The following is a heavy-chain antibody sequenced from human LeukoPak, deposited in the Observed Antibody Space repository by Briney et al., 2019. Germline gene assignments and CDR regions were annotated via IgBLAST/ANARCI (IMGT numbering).Heavy chain of an antibody. J-gene: IGHJ3*02. CDR2: IYTSGST. V-gene: IGHV4-4*07. D-gene: IGHD5-18*01. CDR3: ARATAMDAFDI. CDR1: GGSIDSYH. Sequence: PSETLSLTCTVSGGSIDSYHWSWIRHPAGRGLEWIGRIYTSGSTNYNPSLKSRVTMSVDTSKNQFSLKLSSVTAADTAVYYCARATAMDAFDIWGQGTMVTVSS.